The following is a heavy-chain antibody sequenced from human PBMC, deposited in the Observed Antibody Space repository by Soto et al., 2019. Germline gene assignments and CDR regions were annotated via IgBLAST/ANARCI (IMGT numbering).Heavy chain of an antibody. CDR3: GRSIPPIAVAGFDY. D-gene: IGHD6-19*01. Sequence: SETLSLTCTVAGCSISSYYWSWIRQPPGKGLEWIGYIYYSGSTNYNPSLKSRVTISVDTSKNQFSLKLSSVTAADTAVYYCGRSIPPIAVAGFDYWGQGTLVTVSS. J-gene: IGHJ4*02. CDR1: GCSISSYY. V-gene: IGHV4-59*08. CDR2: IYYSGST.